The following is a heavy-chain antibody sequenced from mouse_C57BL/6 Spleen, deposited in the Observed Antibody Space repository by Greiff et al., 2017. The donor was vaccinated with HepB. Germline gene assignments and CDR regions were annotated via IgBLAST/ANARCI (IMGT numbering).Heavy chain of an antibody. CDR1: GFTFSDYG. CDR2: ISSGSSTI. Sequence: EVQLVESGGGLVKPGGSLKLSCAASGFTFSDYGMHWVRQAPEKGLEWVAYISSGSSTIYYAGTVKVRFTISRDNAKNTLFLQMTSLRSEDTAMYYCARHYYDYGPYFDYWGQGTTLTVSS. V-gene: IGHV5-17*01. CDR3: ARHYYDYGPYFDY. D-gene: IGHD2-4*01. J-gene: IGHJ2*01.